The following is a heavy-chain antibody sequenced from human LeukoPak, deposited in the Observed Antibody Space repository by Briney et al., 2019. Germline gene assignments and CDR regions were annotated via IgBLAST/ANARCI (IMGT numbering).Heavy chain of an antibody. CDR3: ARVTRGSGYAFDI. CDR1: GFTFSSYA. CDR2: ISGSGGST. Sequence: PGGSLRLSCAASGFTFSSYAMSWVRQAPGKGLEWVSVISGSGGSTYYADSVKGRFTISRDNSKNTLYLQMNSLRAEDTAVYYCARVTRGSGYAFDIWGQGTMVTVSS. V-gene: IGHV3-23*01. J-gene: IGHJ3*02. D-gene: IGHD5-12*01.